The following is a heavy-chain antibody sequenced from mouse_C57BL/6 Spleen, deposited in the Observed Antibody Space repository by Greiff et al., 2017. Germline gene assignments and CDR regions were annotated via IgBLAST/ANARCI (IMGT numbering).Heavy chain of an antibody. CDR1: GFTFSSYA. CDR2: ISDGGSYT. Sequence: EVKLVESGGGLVKPGGSLKLSCAASGFTFSSYAMSWVRQTPEKRLEWVATISDGGSYTYSPDNVKGRFTISRDNAKNNLYLQMSHLKSEDTAMYYCARDRDYYGSSYYFDYWGQGTTLTVSS. V-gene: IGHV5-4*01. D-gene: IGHD1-1*01. J-gene: IGHJ2*01. CDR3: ARDRDYYGSSYYFDY.